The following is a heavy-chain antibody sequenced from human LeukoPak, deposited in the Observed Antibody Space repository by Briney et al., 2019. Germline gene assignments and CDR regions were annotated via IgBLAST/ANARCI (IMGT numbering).Heavy chain of an antibody. CDR2: IKQDGSEK. CDR1: GFTFSEYW. Sequence: PGGSLRLSCAASGFTFSEYWMTWVRQAPGKGLEWVASIKQDGSEKYYVDSVKGRFIISRDNAKNSLYLQMNSLTAEDTAVYYCASHDFGDYSPLDYWGQGTLVTVSS. D-gene: IGHD4-17*01. J-gene: IGHJ4*02. CDR3: ASHDFGDYSPLDY. V-gene: IGHV3-7*01.